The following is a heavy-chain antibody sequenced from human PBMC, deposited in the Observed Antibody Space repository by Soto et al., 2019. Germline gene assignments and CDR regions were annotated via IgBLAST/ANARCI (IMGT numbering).Heavy chain of an antibody. J-gene: IGHJ4*02. CDR2: INGGSGNT. CDR3: ARVPPWGNSAGNYYIQHYDS. CDR1: GFTFTSYA. D-gene: IGHD3-10*01. V-gene: IGHV1-3*01. Sequence: ASVKVSCKSSGFTFTSYAIHWLRQAPGQRPQWMGWINGGSGNTKYSQDFQGRVTFTRDTFATTAYLELSSLRSEDTAVYYCARVPPWGNSAGNYYIQHYDSWGQGTPVTVSS.